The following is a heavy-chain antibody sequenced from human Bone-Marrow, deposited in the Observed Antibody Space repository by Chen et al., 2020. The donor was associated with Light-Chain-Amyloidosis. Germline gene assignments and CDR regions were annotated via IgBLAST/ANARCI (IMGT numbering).Heavy chain of an antibody. CDR3: ARLSSYFYGSGTYYYYGMDV. Sequence: EVQLVESGGGLVQPGGSLKLSCVASGFTLGDYALHWVRQVPGKGLEWVGRIKTKVNTYATEYGATVKGRFTISRDDSKNMAYLQMSSLKTEDTAVYYCARLSSYFYGSGTYYYYGMDVWGQGTTVTVSS. D-gene: IGHD3-10*01. J-gene: IGHJ6*02. V-gene: IGHV3-73*02. CDR2: IKTKVNTYAT. CDR1: GFTLGDYA.